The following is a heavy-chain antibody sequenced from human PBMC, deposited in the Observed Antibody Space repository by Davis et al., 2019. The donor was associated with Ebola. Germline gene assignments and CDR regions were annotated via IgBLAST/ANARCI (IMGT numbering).Heavy chain of an antibody. D-gene: IGHD4-23*01. V-gene: IGHV4-34*01. J-gene: IGHJ4*02. Sequence: GSLRLSCTGSGFTFGDYAMSWVRQPPGKGLEWIGEINHSGSTNYNPSLKSRVTISVDTSKNQFSLKLSSVTAADTAVYFCARGQYGGNSGLGYWGQGTLVAVSS. CDR2: INHSGST. CDR1: GFTFGDYA. CDR3: ARGQYGGNSGLGY.